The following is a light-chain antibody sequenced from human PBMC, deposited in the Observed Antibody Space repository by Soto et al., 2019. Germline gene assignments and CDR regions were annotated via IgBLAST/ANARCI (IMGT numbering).Light chain of an antibody. CDR2: GAS. CDR3: QQLRTYPLT. V-gene: IGKV1-9*01. J-gene: IGKJ4*01. Sequence: DIRLTQSPSFLSASVGDRVTITCRASQGISDYLAWYQQKPGSAPKLLIYGASTLQSEVPSRFSGSGSGTEFSLTISSLQPEDFATYFCQQLRTYPLTFGGGTRVEIK. CDR1: QGISDY.